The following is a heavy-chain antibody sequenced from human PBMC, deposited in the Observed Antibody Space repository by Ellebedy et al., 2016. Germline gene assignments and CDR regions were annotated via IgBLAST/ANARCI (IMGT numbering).Heavy chain of an antibody. CDR3: ARVAPEGY. J-gene: IGHJ4*02. CDR1: GFTFSSYS. Sequence: GESLKISXAASGFTFSSYSMNWVRQAPGKGLEWVSYISSSSSTIYYADSVKGRFTISRDNAKNSLYLQMNSLRAEDTAVYYCARVAPEGYWGQGTLVTVSS. CDR2: ISSSSSTI. V-gene: IGHV3-48*04.